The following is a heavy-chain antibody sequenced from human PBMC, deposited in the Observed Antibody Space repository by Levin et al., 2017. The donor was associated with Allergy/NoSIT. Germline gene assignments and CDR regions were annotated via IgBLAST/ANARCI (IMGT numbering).Heavy chain of an antibody. J-gene: IGHJ4*02. CDR1: GFTFSSYA. CDR2: ISGSGGST. D-gene: IGHD3-22*01. Sequence: GGSLRLSCAASGFTFSSYAMSWVRQAPGKGLEWVSAISGSGGSTYYADSVKGRFTISRDNSKNTLYLQMNSLRAEDTAVYYCAKARYYYDSSGYYTPREFDYWGQGTLVTVSS. V-gene: IGHV3-23*01. CDR3: AKARYYYDSSGYYTPREFDY.